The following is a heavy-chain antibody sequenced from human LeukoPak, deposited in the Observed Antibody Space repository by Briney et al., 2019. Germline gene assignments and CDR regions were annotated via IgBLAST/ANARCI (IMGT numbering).Heavy chain of an antibody. Sequence: GGSLRLSCAASGFTFSSYGMHWVRQAPGMGLEWVAVISYDGSNKYYADSVKGRFTISRDNSKNTLYLQMNSLRAEDTAVYYCAKDSDTSGSIPGNWGQGTLVTVSS. V-gene: IGHV3-30*18. CDR2: ISYDGSNK. CDR3: AKDSDTSGSIPGN. J-gene: IGHJ4*02. CDR1: GFTFSSYG. D-gene: IGHD3-22*01.